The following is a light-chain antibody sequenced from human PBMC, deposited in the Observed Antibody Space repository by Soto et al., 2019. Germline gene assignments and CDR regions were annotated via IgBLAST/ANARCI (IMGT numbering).Light chain of an antibody. CDR3: QQVKNYPRT. V-gene: IGKV1-9*01. CDR2: EES. Sequence: DIHLTQSPSFLSASVGDRVTITCRPSQAVPNNMAWYQQKPGKPPKLLIYEESTLYSGVPSRFSGRKSGTQFTLTIDSLQPEDFDTYYCQQVKNYPRTFGRGTKVDIX. J-gene: IGKJ4*01. CDR1: QAVPNN.